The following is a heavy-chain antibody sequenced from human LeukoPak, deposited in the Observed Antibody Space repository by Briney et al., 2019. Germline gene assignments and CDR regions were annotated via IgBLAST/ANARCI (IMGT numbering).Heavy chain of an antibody. CDR1: GFTFSSYS. Sequence: GGFLRLSCAASGFTFSSYSMNWIRQAPGKGLEWVSSISSSTSYIYYADSVKGRFTISKDNAKNSLYLQMNSLRAEDTAVYYCARAGGSTVSHSDYWGQGTLVTVSS. D-gene: IGHD4-17*01. CDR3: ARAGGSTVSHSDY. CDR2: ISSSTSYI. V-gene: IGHV3-21*01. J-gene: IGHJ4*02.